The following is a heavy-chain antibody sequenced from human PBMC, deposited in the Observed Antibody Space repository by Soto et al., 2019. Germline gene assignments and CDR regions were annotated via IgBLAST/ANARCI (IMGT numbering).Heavy chain of an antibody. CDR3: ARDTLXDELIPDDYYYYYGMDV. J-gene: IGHJ6*01. V-gene: IGHV1-3*01. D-gene: IGHD2-15*01. CDR2: INAGNGNT. Sequence: ATVKVSCKASGYTFTSCAMHWVRQAPGQRLEWMGWINAGNGNTKYSQKFQGRVTITRDTSASTAYMELSSLRSEDTAVYYCARDTLXDELIPDDYYYYYGMDVWGQGTTVTVSS. CDR1: GYTFTSCA.